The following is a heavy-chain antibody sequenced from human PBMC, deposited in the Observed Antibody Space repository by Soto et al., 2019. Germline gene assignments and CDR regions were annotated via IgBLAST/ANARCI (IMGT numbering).Heavy chain of an antibody. CDR2: ISGSGGST. Sequence: GGSLRLSCAASGFTFSSYAMIWVRQAPGKGLEWVSAISGSGGSTYYADSVKGRFTISRDNSKNTLYLQMNSLRAEDTAVYYCAKSQVLHYGMDVWGQGTTVTVSS. V-gene: IGHV3-23*01. D-gene: IGHD1-26*01. CDR3: AKSQVLHYGMDV. J-gene: IGHJ6*02. CDR1: GFTFSSYA.